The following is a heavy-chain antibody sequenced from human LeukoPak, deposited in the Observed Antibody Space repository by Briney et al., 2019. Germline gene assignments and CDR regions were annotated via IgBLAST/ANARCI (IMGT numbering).Heavy chain of an antibody. V-gene: IGHV4-34*01. Sequence: GSLRLSCAASGFTFSSYSMNWVRQPPGKGLEWIGEINHSGSTNYNPSLKSRVTISVDTSKNQFSLKLSSVTAADTAVYYCARDQFQWLVFDYWGQGTLVTVSS. CDR2: INHSGST. CDR1: GFTFSSYS. D-gene: IGHD6-19*01. J-gene: IGHJ4*02. CDR3: ARDQFQWLVFDY.